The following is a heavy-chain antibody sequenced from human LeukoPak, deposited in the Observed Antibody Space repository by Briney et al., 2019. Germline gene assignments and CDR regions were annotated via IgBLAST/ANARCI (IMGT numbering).Heavy chain of an antibody. CDR3: TSLYSSDFDY. V-gene: IGHV3-21*01. CDR2: ITGSSSYK. J-gene: IGHJ4*02. CDR1: GFTFSSYA. Sequence: GGSLRLSCAASGFTFSSYAMSWVRQAPGKGPEWVSSITGSSSYKFYGDSVKGRFTISRDNAKNSLYLQMNSLRAEDTAVYYCTSLYSSDFDYWGQGTLVTVSS. D-gene: IGHD5-18*01.